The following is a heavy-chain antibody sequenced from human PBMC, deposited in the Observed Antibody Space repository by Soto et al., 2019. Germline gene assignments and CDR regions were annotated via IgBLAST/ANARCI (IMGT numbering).Heavy chain of an antibody. CDR1: GYSFTSYW. CDR3: ARTGNTYDFWSGKPHADYGMDV. J-gene: IGHJ6*02. D-gene: IGHD3-3*01. Sequence: ESLKICFKGSGYSFTSYWISWVRQIPGKGLEWMGRIDPSDSYTNYSPSFQGHVTISADKSISTAYLQWSSLKASDTAMYYCARTGNTYDFWSGKPHADYGMDVWGQGTTVTVSS. CDR2: IDPSDSYT. V-gene: IGHV5-10-1*01.